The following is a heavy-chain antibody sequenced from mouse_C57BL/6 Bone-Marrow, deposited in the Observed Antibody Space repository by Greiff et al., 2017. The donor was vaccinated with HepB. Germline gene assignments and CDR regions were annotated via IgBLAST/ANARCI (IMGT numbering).Heavy chain of an antibody. CDR1: GFTFSSYA. CDR2: ISSGGDYI. J-gene: IGHJ2*01. CDR3: TRDIHYYGSRYFDY. V-gene: IGHV5-9-1*02. D-gene: IGHD1-1*01. Sequence: EVMLVESGEGLVKPGGSLKLSCAASGFTFSSYAMSWVRQTPEKRLEWVAYISSGGDYIYYADTVKGRFTISRDNARNTLYLQMSSLKSEDTAMYYCTRDIHYYGSRYFDYWGQGTTLTVSS.